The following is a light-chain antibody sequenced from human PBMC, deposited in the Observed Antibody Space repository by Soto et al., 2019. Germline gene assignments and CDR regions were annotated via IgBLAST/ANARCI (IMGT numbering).Light chain of an antibody. Sequence: QSALTQPASVSGSPGQSITISCTGTSSDVGGYNYVSWYQKHPGKAPKLMIYDVSNRPSGVSNRFSGSKSGNTASLTISGLQAEDEADYYCSSYTSSSPFFGTGTKLTVL. CDR3: SSYTSSSPF. CDR2: DVS. CDR1: SSDVGGYNY. V-gene: IGLV2-14*01. J-gene: IGLJ1*01.